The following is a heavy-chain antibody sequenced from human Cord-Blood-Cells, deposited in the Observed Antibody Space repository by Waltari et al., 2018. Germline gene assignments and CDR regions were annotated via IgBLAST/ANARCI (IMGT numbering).Heavy chain of an antibody. CDR3: ARTYMVRGIIIKKDAFDI. Sequence: QVQLQQWGAGLLKPSETLSLTCAVYGGSCSGCYWSVLRQPPGKGLEWSGEINHSGSTNYNPSLKSRVTIAVDTSKNQFSLKLSSVTAADTAAYYCARTYMVRGIIIKKDAFDIWGQGTMVTVSS. D-gene: IGHD3-10*01. CDR2: INHSGST. CDR1: GGSCSGCY. J-gene: IGHJ3*02. V-gene: IGHV4-34*01.